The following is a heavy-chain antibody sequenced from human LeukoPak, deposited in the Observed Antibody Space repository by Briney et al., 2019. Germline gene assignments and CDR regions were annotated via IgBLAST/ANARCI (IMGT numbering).Heavy chain of an antibody. J-gene: IGHJ4*02. V-gene: IGHV3-23*01. Sequence: GGCLRLSCAASGFTFSSYAMSWVRQAPGKGLEWVSAISGSGGSTYYAESVKGRFTISRDNSKNKLYLQMNSLRAEDTAVYYCAKSDLSHGSGSYDYWGQGTLVTVSS. CDR3: AKSDLSHGSGSYDY. CDR2: ISGSGGST. D-gene: IGHD3-10*01. CDR1: GFTFSSYA.